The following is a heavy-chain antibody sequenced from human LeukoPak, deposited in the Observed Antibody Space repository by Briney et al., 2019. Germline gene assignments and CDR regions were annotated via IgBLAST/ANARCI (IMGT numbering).Heavy chain of an antibody. V-gene: IGHV5-51*01. CDR2: IYPGDSDT. D-gene: IGHD6-6*01. CDR3: ARQVEYSSSSGGYYYYYYMDV. J-gene: IGHJ6*03. Sequence: GESLKISCKGSGYSFTSYWIGWVRQMPGKGLEWMGIIYPGDSDTRYSPSFQGQVTISANKSISTAYLQWSSLKASDTAMYYCARQVEYSSSSGGYYYYYYMDVWGKGTTVIVSS. CDR1: GYSFTSYW.